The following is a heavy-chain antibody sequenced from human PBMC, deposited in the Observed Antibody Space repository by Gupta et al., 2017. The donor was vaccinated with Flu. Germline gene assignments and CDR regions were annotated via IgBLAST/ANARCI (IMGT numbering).Heavy chain of an antibody. V-gene: IGHV4-34*01. CDR3: ARGFRYYGSGSSSAGYYYGMDV. J-gene: IGHJ6*02. CDR1: GGSFSGYY. CDR2: INHSGST. Sequence: QVQLQQWGAGLLKPSETLSLTCAVYGGSFSGYYWSWIRQPPGKGLEWIGEINHSGSTNYNPSLKSRVTISVDTSKNQFSLKLSSVTAADTAVYYCARGFRYYGSGSSSAGYYYGMDVWGQGTTVTVSS. D-gene: IGHD3-10*01.